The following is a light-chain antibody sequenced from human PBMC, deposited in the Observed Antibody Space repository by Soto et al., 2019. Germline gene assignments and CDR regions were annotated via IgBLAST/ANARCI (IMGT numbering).Light chain of an antibody. Sequence: LAERRGGLDCSSRGRPTHYNRASQSVSRTYLAWYQQKPVQAPRLLIYATSSRATGIPDRFSGSGSGTDFTLNMSRVEPEDIAADYFQQYGRSGTFGLGTKVDIK. J-gene: IGKJ1*01. CDR3: QQYGRSGT. CDR2: ATS. V-gene: IGKV3-20*01. CDR1: QSVSRTY.